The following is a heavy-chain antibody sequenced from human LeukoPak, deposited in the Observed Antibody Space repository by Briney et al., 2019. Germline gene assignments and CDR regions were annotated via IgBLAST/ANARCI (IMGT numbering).Heavy chain of an antibody. CDR1: GFTFSSYA. D-gene: IGHD1-26*01. CDR3: AKTQGSGSQAGFDI. Sequence: GGSLRLSCAASGFTFSSYAMHWVRQAPGKGLEWVAVISYDGSNKYYADSVKGRFTISRDNSKNTLYLQMNSLRAEDTAVYYCAKTQGSGSQAGFDIWGQGTLVTVSS. CDR2: ISYDGSNK. V-gene: IGHV3-30*04. J-gene: IGHJ3*02.